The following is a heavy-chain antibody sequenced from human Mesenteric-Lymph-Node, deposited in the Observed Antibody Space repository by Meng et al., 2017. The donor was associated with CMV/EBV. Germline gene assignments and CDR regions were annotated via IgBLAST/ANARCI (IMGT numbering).Heavy chain of an antibody. V-gene: IGHV3-23*01. CDR2: ISGSGGST. J-gene: IGHJ5*02. CDR1: GFTFSSYA. D-gene: IGHD2-2*01. Sequence: SGAASGFTFSSYAMSWVRQAPGKGLEWVSAISGSGGSTYYADSVKGRFTISRDNSKNTLYLQMNSLRAEDTAVYYCAKNTYQLPFDPWGQGTLVTVSS. CDR3: AKNTYQLPFDP.